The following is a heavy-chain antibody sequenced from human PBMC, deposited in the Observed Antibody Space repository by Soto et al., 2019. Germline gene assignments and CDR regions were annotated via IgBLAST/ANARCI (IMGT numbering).Heavy chain of an antibody. V-gene: IGHV3-21*01. Sequence: GGSLRLSCAASGFTFSSYSMNWVRQAPGKGLKWVSSISSSSSYIYYADLVKGRFTISRDNAKNSLYLQMNSLRAEDTAVYYCARDGAMRDCPYYYYYYGMDVWGQGTTVTVSS. CDR2: ISSSSSYI. CDR3: ARDGAMRDCPYYYYYYGMDV. J-gene: IGHJ6*02. CDR1: GFTFSSYS. D-gene: IGHD2-2*01.